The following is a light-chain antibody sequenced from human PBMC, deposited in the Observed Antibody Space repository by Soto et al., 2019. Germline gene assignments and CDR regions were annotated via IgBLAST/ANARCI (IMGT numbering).Light chain of an antibody. J-gene: IGKJ2*01. Sequence: ETVLTQSPATLSLSPGERATLSCRASQSVHTYLAWYQQKAGQAPRLLIYDASNRVNGIPARFSGSGSGTAFPPTISSPEPEDCAVNYCQQRSNWPPYTFGQGTKLEIK. V-gene: IGKV3-11*01. CDR1: QSVHTY. CDR2: DAS. CDR3: QQRSNWPPYT.